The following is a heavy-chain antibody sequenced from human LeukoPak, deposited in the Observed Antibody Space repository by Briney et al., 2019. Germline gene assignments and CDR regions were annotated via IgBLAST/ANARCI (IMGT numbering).Heavy chain of an antibody. J-gene: IGHJ4*02. Sequence: GGSLRLSCAASGFTFSSYGMHWVRQAPGKGLEWVAFIRYDGSNKYYADSVKGRFTISRDDSKNTLYLQMNSLRAEDTAVYYCARADYDYVWGSYRQYYFDYWGQGTLVTVSS. D-gene: IGHD3-16*02. CDR1: GFTFSSYG. CDR2: IRYDGSNK. CDR3: ARADYDYVWGSYRQYYFDY. V-gene: IGHV3-30*02.